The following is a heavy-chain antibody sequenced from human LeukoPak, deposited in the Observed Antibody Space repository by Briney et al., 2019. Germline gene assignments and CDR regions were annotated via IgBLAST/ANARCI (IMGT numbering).Heavy chain of an antibody. J-gene: IGHJ4*02. CDR1: GGSLSTHH. CDR3: ARGYDSSAYYPSNY. D-gene: IGHD3-22*01. CDR2: ISDSGST. V-gene: IGHV4-59*11. Sequence: PSETLSVTCVVSGGSLSTHHWSWIRQSPGRGLEWIGYISDSGSTNYNPSLKSRVTISVDTSKNQFSLMLSSVTAADTAAYYSARGYDSSAYYPSNYWGQGTLDTVSS.